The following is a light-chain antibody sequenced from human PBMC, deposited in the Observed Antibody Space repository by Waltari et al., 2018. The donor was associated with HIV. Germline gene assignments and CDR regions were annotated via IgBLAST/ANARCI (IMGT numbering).Light chain of an antibody. CDR2: GVS. Sequence: EIVLTQSPGTLSLSPGERATLSCRASQSVTSNFLAWYQHKPGQAPRLLIYGVSIRPTGIPDRFSGSGSGSDFTLTITRLEPGDVAVYYCQQYVGSAGTFGQGTKLEIK. CDR3: QQYVGSAGT. CDR1: QSVTSNF. V-gene: IGKV3-20*01. J-gene: IGKJ2*01.